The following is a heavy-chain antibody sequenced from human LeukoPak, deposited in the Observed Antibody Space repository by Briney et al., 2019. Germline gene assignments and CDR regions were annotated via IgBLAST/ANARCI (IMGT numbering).Heavy chain of an antibody. J-gene: IGHJ6*04. CDR3: ARVAAMVRGDYYYYYGMDV. D-gene: IGHD3-10*01. CDR1: GYTFTGYY. Sequence: ASVKVSCKPSGYTFTGYYMHWVRQAPPQGREWMGVINPNSGGTNYAQKFQGRVTMTRDTSISTAYMELSRMRSDDTAVYYCARVAAMVRGDYYYYYGMDVWGEGTTVTVSS. V-gene: IGHV1-2*02. CDR2: INPNSGGT.